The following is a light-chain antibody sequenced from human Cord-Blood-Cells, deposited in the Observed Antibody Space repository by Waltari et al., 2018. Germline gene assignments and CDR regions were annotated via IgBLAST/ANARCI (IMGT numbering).Light chain of an antibody. CDR2: DAS. V-gene: IGKV1-5*01. J-gene: IGKJ2*01. CDR1: QSIRSW. CDR3: QQYNSYSYT. Sequence: DIQMTQSPSTLSASVGDRVTITCRASQSIRSWLAWYQQKQGKAPKLLIYDASSLESGVPSRFSGSGSGTEFTLTISSLQPDDFATYYCQQYNSYSYTFGQGTKLEIK.